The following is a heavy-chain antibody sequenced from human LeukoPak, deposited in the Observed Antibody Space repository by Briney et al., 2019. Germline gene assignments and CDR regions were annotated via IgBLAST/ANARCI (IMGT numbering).Heavy chain of an antibody. CDR3: AREGKMVDY. CDR2: ISSSSGYT. CDR1: GFTFSTYS. Sequence: GGSLRLSCGPSGFTFSTYSMNWVRQAPGKGLEWVSSISSSSGYTYYADSMKGRFTISRDNAKNSLYLQMNSLRAEDTAVYYCAREGKMVDYWGQGTLVTVSS. V-gene: IGHV3-21*01. D-gene: IGHD5-24*01. J-gene: IGHJ4*02.